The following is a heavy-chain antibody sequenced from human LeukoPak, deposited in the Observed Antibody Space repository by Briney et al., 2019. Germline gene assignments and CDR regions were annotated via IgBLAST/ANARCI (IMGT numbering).Heavy chain of an antibody. CDR3: VSFYETY. Sequence: GGSLRLSCAASGNSWMHWVRQAPGKGLVWVSHINGDGSWTTYADSVKGRFTISKDNAKNTVYLQMNNLRAEDTAVYYCVSFYETYWGRGTLVTVSS. V-gene: IGHV3-74*01. CDR2: INGDGSWT. D-gene: IGHD2-2*01. J-gene: IGHJ4*02. CDR1: GNSW.